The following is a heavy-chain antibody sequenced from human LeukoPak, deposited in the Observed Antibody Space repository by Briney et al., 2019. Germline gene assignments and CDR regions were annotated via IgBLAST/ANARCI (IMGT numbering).Heavy chain of an antibody. V-gene: IGHV4-39*07. CDR3: GREARSPLPVDDSGDY. CDR1: LGSISSSDYY. J-gene: IGHJ4*02. CDR2: MFYNGAT. D-gene: IGHD4/OR15-4a*01. Sequence: SETLSLTCTVSLGSISSSDYYWGWIRQSPGKGLEWIGTMFYNGATKSNPSLSSRVTMSIDTSKNQFSLKLRSVTAADTAVYYCGREARSPLPVDDSGDYWGQGTLVTVSS.